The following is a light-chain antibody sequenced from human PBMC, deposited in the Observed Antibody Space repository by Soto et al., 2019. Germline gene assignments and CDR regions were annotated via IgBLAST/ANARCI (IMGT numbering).Light chain of an antibody. V-gene: IGKV3-20*01. CDR1: QSVSSE. Sequence: ESVLTQSPGTLSLSPGARATLSCRASQSVSSEVAGYQQKSGQAPRLLIYGAFSRATGIPDRLSGSGAGTDFTLSRSGLEPEDVAVYYWQHYCSSLTFGEGTKVEIQ. J-gene: IGKJ1*01. CDR3: QHYCSSLT. CDR2: GAF.